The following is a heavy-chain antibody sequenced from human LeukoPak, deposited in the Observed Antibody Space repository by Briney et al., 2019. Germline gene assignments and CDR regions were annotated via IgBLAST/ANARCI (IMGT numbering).Heavy chain of an antibody. D-gene: IGHD1-26*01. Sequence: GGSLTLSCAGSGFTFGDYCLSWFRQAPGKGLEWVGIIRSEAYGGTTQYAASVKGRFIISRDDSKSIAYLQMNSLKTEDTAVYYWLRWSQPPDYWGQGTLVTVSS. V-gene: IGHV3-49*03. J-gene: IGHJ4*02. CDR3: LRWSQPPDY. CDR2: IRSEAYGGTT. CDR1: GFTFGDYC.